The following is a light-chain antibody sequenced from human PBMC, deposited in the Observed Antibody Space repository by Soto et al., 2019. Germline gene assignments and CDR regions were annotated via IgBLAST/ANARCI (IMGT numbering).Light chain of an antibody. Sequence: QSVLTQPPSASGTPGQRVTISCSGSSSNIGSNTVNWYQQLPGTAPQLLIYSNNQRPSGVPDRFSGSKSGTSASLAISGLQSEDEAEYYCAAWDDSLNGFWVFCGGTKVTVL. V-gene: IGLV1-44*01. CDR2: SNN. CDR3: AAWDDSLNGFWV. J-gene: IGLJ3*02. CDR1: SSNIGSNT.